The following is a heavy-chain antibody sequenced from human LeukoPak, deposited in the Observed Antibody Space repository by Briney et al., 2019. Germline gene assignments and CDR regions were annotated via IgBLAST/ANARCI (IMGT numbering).Heavy chain of an antibody. CDR2: VNPNSGNT. CDR1: GYTFTGYY. J-gene: IGHJ4*02. V-gene: IGHV1-8*02. D-gene: IGHD3-9*01. Sequence: GASVKVSCKASGYTFTGYYMPWVRQAPGQGLEWMGWVNPNSGNTGYAQKFQGRVTMTRNTSISTAYKELSSLRSEDTAVYYCASAKSSDYDILTGYAFDYWGQGTLVTVSS. CDR3: ASAKSSDYDILTGYAFDY.